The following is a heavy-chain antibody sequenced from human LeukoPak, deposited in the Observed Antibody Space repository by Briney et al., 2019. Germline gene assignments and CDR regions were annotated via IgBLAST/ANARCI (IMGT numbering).Heavy chain of an antibody. J-gene: IGHJ4*02. CDR2: ISWNSGSI. CDR1: GFTFDDYA. CDR3: AKDMGAIAAAGTSFDY. D-gene: IGHD6-13*01. Sequence: PGRSLRLSCAASGFTFDDYAMHWVRQAPGKGLEWVSGISWNSGSIGYADSVKGRFTISRDNAKNSLYLQMNSLRAEDTALYYCAKDMGAIAAAGTSFDYWGQGTLVTVSS. V-gene: IGHV3-9*01.